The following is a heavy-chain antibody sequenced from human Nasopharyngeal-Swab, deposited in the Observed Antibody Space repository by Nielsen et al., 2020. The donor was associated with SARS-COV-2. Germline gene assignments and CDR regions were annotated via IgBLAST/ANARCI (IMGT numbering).Heavy chain of an antibody. V-gene: IGHV3-15*07. Sequence: VRQAPGKGLVWVGLINSKSAGGATAFAAPVKGRFSISRDESQNTLYLHMNSLKTEDTAMYFCHTDYYDNTGHGNYWGRGTLVTVSS. CDR3: HTDYYDNTGHGNY. CDR2: INSKSAGGAT. D-gene: IGHD3-22*01. J-gene: IGHJ4*02.